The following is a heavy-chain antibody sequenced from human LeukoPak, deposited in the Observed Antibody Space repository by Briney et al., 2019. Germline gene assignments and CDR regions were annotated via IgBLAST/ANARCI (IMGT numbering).Heavy chain of an antibody. D-gene: IGHD1-26*01. CDR1: GFTFSSYA. CDR2: ISGSGGST. Sequence: GGSLRLSCAASGFTFSSYAMSWVRQAPGKGLEWVLAISGSGGSTYYADSAKGRFTISRDNSKNTLYLQMNSLRAEDTAVYYCAKGGSWSSRDSIDYWGQGTLVTVSS. V-gene: IGHV3-23*01. CDR3: AKGGSWSSRDSIDY. J-gene: IGHJ4*02.